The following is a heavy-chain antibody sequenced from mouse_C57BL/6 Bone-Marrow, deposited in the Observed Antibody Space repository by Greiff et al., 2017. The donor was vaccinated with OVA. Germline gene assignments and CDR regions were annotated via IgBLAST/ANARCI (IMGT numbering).Heavy chain of an antibody. V-gene: IGHV5-6*01. D-gene: IGHD1-1*01. CDR3: ARHVTTVVVDY. CDR2: ISSGGSYT. J-gene: IGHJ2*01. Sequence: EVKLVESGGDLVKPGGSLKLSCAASGFTFSSYGMSWVRQTPDKRLEWVATISSGGSYTYYPDSVKGRFTISRDNAKNTLYLQMSSLKSEDTAMYYCARHVTTVVVDYWGQGTTLTVSS. CDR1: GFTFSSYG.